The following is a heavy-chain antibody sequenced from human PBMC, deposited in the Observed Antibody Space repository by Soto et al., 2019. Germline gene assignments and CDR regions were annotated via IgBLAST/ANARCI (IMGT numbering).Heavy chain of an antibody. CDR2: ISGSGGST. Sequence: GGSLRLSCAASGFTFSSYAMSWVRQAPGKGLEWVSAISGSGGSTYYADSVKGRFTISRDNAKNSLYLQMNSLRAEDTAVYYCARDLTTDYHNFDYWGQGTLVTVSS. V-gene: IGHV3-23*01. D-gene: IGHD4-4*01. CDR3: ARDLTTDYHNFDY. CDR1: GFTFSSYA. J-gene: IGHJ4*02.